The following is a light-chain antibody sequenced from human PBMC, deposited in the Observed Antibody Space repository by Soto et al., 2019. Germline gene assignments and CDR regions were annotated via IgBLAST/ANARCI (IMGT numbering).Light chain of an antibody. CDR2: GPS. CDR1: QSVSNNY. CDR3: QQYGSSGT. J-gene: IGKJ1*01. Sequence: EIVLTQSPGTLSLSPGERATLSCRASQSVSNNYLAWYQQKPGQAPRLLIYGPSNRATGIPDRFSGSGSGTDFTLIISRLEPEDFAVYYCQQYGSSGTFGQGTKVEIK. V-gene: IGKV3-20*01.